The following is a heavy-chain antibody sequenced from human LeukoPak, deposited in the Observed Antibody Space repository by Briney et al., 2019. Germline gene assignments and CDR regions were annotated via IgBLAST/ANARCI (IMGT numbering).Heavy chain of an antibody. CDR3: ARQGDSSGRDYFDY. CDR2: IYYSGST. Sequence: SETLSLTCTVSGGSISSGGYYWSWIRQHPGKGLEWIGYIYYSGSTYYNPSLKSRVTISVDTSKNQFSLKLSSVTAADTAVYYCARQGDSSGRDYFDYWGQGTLVTVSS. J-gene: IGHJ4*02. V-gene: IGHV4-31*03. D-gene: IGHD6-19*01. CDR1: GGSISSGGYY.